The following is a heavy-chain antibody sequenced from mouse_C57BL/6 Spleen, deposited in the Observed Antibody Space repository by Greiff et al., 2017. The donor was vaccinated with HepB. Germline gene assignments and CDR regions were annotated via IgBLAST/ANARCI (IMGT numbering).Heavy chain of an antibody. CDR3: ARGGGGLYYAMDY. V-gene: IGHV1-52*01. CDR1: GYTFTSYW. CDR2: IDPSDSET. J-gene: IGHJ4*01. Sequence: VQLQQPGAELVRPGSSVKLSCKASGYTFTSYWMHWVKQRPIQGLEWIGNIDPSDSETHYNQKFKDKATLTVDKSSSTAYMQLSSLTSEDSAVYYCARGGGGLYYAMDYWGQGTSVTVSS.